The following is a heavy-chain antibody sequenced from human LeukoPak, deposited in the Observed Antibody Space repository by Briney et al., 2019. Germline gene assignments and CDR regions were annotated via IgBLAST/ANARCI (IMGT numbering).Heavy chain of an antibody. CDR1: GFSFRSYS. Sequence: GGSLRLSCAASGFSFRSYSMNWVRQAPGKGLEWVSSITSSSNYIYYSDSVKGRFTISRDNAKNSLYLQMNSLRAEDTAVYYCARGRRIAAAGLYYFDYWGQGTLVTVSS. D-gene: IGHD6-13*01. V-gene: IGHV3-21*01. CDR3: ARGRRIAAAGLYYFDY. J-gene: IGHJ4*02. CDR2: ITSSSNYI.